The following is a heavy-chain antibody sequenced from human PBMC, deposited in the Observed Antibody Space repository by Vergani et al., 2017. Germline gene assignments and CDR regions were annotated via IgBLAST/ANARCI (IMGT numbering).Heavy chain of an antibody. V-gene: IGHV3-21*01. D-gene: IGHD4-11*01. J-gene: IGHJ4*02. CDR1: GFTFRNYA. CDR3: AREMSNEGFDY. CDR2: LNKNNYYI. Sequence: EVQLLESGGGLAQPGGSLRLSCAASGFTFRNYAMTWVRQAPGGGLEWVSSLNKNNYYIYYADSVKGRFTISRDNAKNSLFLQMSSLKVEDTGVYYCAREMSNEGFDYWGQGTRVTVS.